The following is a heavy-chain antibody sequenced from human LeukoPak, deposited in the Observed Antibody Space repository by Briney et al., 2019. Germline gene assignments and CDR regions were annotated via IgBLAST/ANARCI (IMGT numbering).Heavy chain of an antibody. D-gene: IGHD5-18*01. CDR1: GFTFSNYE. J-gene: IGHJ3*02. CDR3: AREASGYSYGLDAFDI. Sequence: GGSLRLSCAASGFTFSNYEMNWVRQAPGKGLEWVSYISSSGSSIYYADSVKGRFTISRDNAKNSLYLQMNSLRAEDTAVYYCAREASGYSYGLDAFDIWGQGTMVTVSS. V-gene: IGHV3-48*03. CDR2: ISSSGSSI.